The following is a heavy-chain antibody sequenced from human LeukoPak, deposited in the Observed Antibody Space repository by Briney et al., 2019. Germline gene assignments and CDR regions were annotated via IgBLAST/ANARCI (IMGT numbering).Heavy chain of an antibody. Sequence: AXNWXXXXPSRGLXWLGRTYFRSKWYNNYEVSVKSRITINPDTCKNQISLQLNSVTPEDTAVYYCARETTDAFDIWGQGTMVTVSS. CDR2: TYFRSKWYN. CDR3: ARETTDAFDI. D-gene: IGHD1-14*01. V-gene: IGHV6-1*01. J-gene: IGHJ3*02. CDR1: A.